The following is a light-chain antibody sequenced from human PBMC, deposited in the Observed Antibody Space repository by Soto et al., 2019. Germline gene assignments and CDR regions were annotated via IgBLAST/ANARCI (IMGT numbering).Light chain of an antibody. V-gene: IGKV3-20*01. Sequence: EIVLTQSPGTLSLSPGERATLSCRASQSVSSSFLAWYQQKPGQAPRLLIYGASSRPTGIPDRFSGSGSGTDFTLTISRLEPEDVAVYYCQQYGSSPLTFGGGTKVEIK. CDR2: GAS. CDR1: QSVSSSF. J-gene: IGKJ4*01. CDR3: QQYGSSPLT.